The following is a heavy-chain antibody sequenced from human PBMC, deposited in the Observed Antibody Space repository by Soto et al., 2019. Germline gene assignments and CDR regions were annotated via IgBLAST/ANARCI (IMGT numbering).Heavy chain of an antibody. CDR3: TRSRLTVYCSGGSCYPDAFDI. Sequence: GGSLRLSCAASGFTFSGSAMHWVRQASGKGLEWVGRIRSKANSYATAYAASVKGRFTISRDDSKNTAYLQMNSLKTEDTAVYYCTRSRLTVYCSGGSCYPDAFDIWGKGTMVTVSS. D-gene: IGHD2-15*01. V-gene: IGHV3-73*01. CDR1: GFTFSGSA. J-gene: IGHJ3*02. CDR2: IRSKANSYAT.